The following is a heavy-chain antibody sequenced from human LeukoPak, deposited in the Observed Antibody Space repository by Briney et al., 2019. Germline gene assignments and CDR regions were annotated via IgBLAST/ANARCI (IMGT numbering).Heavy chain of an antibody. Sequence: RRSSQASEFAFSSYGVSWGRQAPGKGLEWVSAISGSGGSTYYADSVKGRFTISRDNSKNTLYLQMNSLRAEDTAVYYCATTWAYYYDSSGYPLDYWGQGTLVTVSS. D-gene: IGHD3-22*01. CDR1: EFAFSSYG. V-gene: IGHV3-23*01. J-gene: IGHJ4*02. CDR2: ISGSGGST. CDR3: ATTWAYYYDSSGYPLDY.